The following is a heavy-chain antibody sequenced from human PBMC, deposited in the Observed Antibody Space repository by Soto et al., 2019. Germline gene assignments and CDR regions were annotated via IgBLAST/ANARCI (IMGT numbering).Heavy chain of an antibody. CDR2: IRYDGSNK. Sequence: LRLSCAGSVFTFSSYGMHWVRQAPGKGLEWVAVIRYDGSNKYYADSVKGRFTISRDNSKNTLYLQMSSLRAEDTAVYHCAKDRYDFQHAPYYFDNWGQGTLVTVSS. D-gene: IGHD1-20*01. J-gene: IGHJ4*02. CDR1: VFTFSSYG. CDR3: AKDRYDFQHAPYYFDN. V-gene: IGHV3-30*18.